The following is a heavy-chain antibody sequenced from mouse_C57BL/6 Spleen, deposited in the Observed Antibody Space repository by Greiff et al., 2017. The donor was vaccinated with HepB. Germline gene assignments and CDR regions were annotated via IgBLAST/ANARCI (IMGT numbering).Heavy chain of an antibody. J-gene: IGHJ3*01. D-gene: IGHD2-1*01. CDR2: INPSSGYT. CDR1: GYTFTSYT. V-gene: IGHV1-4*01. CDR3: ARWGDYGITWFAY. Sequence: QVQLQQSGAELARPGASVKMSCKASGYTFTSYTMHWVKQRPGQGLEWIGYINPSSGYTKYNQKFKDKATLTADKSSSTAYMQLSSLTSEDSAVYYCARWGDYGITWFAYWGQGTLVTVSA.